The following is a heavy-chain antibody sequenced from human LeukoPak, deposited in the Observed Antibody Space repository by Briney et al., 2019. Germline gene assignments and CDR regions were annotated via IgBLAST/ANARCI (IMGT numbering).Heavy chain of an antibody. CDR2: ISGSGDNT. CDR3: ANVWNYSDY. D-gene: IGHD1-1*01. Sequence: PGGSLRLSCAASGFTFSSYAMSWVRQAPGKGLEWVSVISGSGDNTYYADSVKGRFTISRDNSKNMLYLQMNSPRAEDTAVYYCANVWNYSDYWGQGTLVTVSS. CDR1: GFTFSSYA. J-gene: IGHJ4*02. V-gene: IGHV3-23*01.